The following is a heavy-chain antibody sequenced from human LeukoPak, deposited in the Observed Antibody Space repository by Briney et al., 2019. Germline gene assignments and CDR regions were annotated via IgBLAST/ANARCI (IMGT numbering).Heavy chain of an antibody. CDR2: IYHSGST. D-gene: IGHD3-10*01. Sequence: SETLSLTCAVSGGSISSGNWWSWVRQPPGKGLEWIGEIYHSGSTNYNPSLKSRVTISADTSKNQFSLTLTSVTAADTAVYYCARGPPDFYNSGSYYNGYNWFDSWGQGTLVTVSS. CDR3: ARGPPDFYNSGSYYNGYNWFDS. CDR1: GGSISSGNW. V-gene: IGHV4-4*02. J-gene: IGHJ5*01.